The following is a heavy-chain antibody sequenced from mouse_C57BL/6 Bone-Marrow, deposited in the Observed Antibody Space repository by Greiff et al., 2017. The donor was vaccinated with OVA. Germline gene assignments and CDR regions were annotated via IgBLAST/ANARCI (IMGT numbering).Heavy chain of an antibody. CDR1: GYTFTDYE. CDR3: TSPDYYGSSYWYFDV. V-gene: IGHV1-15*01. D-gene: IGHD1-1*01. Sequence: QVQLQQSGAELVRPGASVTLSCKASGYTFTDYEMHWVKQTPVHGLEWIGAIDPETGGTAYNQKFKGKAILTADKSSSTAYMELRSLTSEDSAVYDGTSPDYYGSSYWYFDVWGTGTTVTVSS. CDR2: IDPETGGT. J-gene: IGHJ1*03.